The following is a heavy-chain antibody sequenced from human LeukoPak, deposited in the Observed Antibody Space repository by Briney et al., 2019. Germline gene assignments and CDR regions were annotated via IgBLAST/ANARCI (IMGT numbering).Heavy chain of an antibody. CDR1: GYTFTSYY. J-gene: IGHJ4*02. D-gene: IGHD3-22*01. Sequence: ASVKVSCKASGYTFTSYYMHWVRQAPGQGLEWMGIINPSGGSTSYAQKFQGRVTMTRDTSTSTVYMGLSSLRSEDTAVYYCARDLQNYYDSSGYSNPDYWGQGTLVTVSS. CDR3: ARDLQNYYDSSGYSNPDY. CDR2: INPSGGST. V-gene: IGHV1-46*01.